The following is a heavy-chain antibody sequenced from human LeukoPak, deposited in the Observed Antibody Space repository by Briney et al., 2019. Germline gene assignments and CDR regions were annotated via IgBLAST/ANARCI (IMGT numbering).Heavy chain of an antibody. V-gene: IGHV4-59*08. CDR3: ARHDPGDVVMVVAATLNAFDM. D-gene: IGHD2-15*01. J-gene: IGHJ3*02. Sequence: PSETLSLTCTVSGGSISSYYWSWIRQPPGKGRKWFGYIYYSGSTNYNPSLNTRVTISVATPKNQSSLKLSSGTATDTAVYYCARHDPGDVVMVVAATLNAFDMWGQGTMVTVPS. CDR2: IYYSGST. CDR1: GGSISSYY.